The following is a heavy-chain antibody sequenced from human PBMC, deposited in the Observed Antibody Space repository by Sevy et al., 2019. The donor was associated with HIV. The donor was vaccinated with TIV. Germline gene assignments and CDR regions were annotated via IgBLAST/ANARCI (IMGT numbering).Heavy chain of an antibody. J-gene: IGHJ4*02. CDR2: ISYDGSNK. V-gene: IGHV3-30*18. CDR3: AKKLEPGNYFDY. D-gene: IGHD1-1*01. CDR1: GFTFSSYG. Sequence: GGSLRISCAASGFTFSSYGMHWVRQAPGKGLEWVAVISYDGSNKYYADSVKGRFTISRDNSKNTLYLQMNSLRAEDTAVYYCAKKLEPGNYFDYRGQGTLVTVSS.